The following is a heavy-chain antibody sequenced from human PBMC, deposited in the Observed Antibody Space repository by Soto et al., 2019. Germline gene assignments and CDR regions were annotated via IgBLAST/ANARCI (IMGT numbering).Heavy chain of an antibody. D-gene: IGHD4-4*01. Sequence: EVQLLESGGGLVQPGGSLRLSCAASGFTFSSYAMSWVRQAPGKGLEWVSAISGSGGSTYYADSVKGRFTISRDNSKNTLYLQINTLRAEDTAVYYCAKNITVTPPWGWSAPWAQETLVTVSS. V-gene: IGHV3-23*01. J-gene: IGHJ5*02. CDR2: ISGSGGST. CDR1: GFTFSSYA. CDR3: AKNITVTPPWGWSAP.